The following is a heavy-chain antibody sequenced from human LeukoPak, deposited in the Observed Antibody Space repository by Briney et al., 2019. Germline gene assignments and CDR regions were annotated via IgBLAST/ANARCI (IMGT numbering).Heavy chain of an antibody. CDR1: GFTFTNAW. J-gene: IGHJ4*02. D-gene: IGHD3-22*01. CDR2: IKSRSDGGTT. V-gene: IGHV3-15*01. Sequence: PGGSLRLSCAASGFTFTNAWMSWVRQAPGEGLEWVGLIKSRSDGGTTDYAAPVKGRFTISRDDSKNTLYLHMNSLKTEDTAVYYCATHYYDSSGYGRHFDYWGQGTLVTVSS. CDR3: ATHYYDSSGYGRHFDY.